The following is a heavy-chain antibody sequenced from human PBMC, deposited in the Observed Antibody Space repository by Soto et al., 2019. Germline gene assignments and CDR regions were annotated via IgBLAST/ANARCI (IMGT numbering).Heavy chain of an antibody. CDR3: ARESSCTGPYYYYGMDV. D-gene: IGHD7-27*01. CDR1: GYTFTRYY. CDR2: INPSGGST. V-gene: IGHV1-46*01. Sequence: DSVQVSCKASGYTFTRYYMHWVRQAPGQGLEWMGIINPSGGSTSYAQKFQGRVTMTRDTSTSTVYMELSSLRSEDTAVYYCARESSCTGPYYYYGMDVWGQGTTVTV. J-gene: IGHJ6*02.